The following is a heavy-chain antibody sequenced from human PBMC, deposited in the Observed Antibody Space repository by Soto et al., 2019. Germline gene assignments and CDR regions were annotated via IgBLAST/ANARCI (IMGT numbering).Heavy chain of an antibody. Sequence: QVQLVQSGAEEKKPGASVKVSCKASGYTFTSYAMHWVRQAPGQRLEWMGWINAGNGNTKYSQKFQGRVTITSDTSAITAYMELSSLRSEDTPVYCCARAIVVVTPPDYWGQGTLVTVSS. CDR2: INAGNGNT. V-gene: IGHV1-3*05. CDR1: GYTFTSYA. J-gene: IGHJ4*02. D-gene: IGHD3-22*01. CDR3: ARAIVVVTPPDY.